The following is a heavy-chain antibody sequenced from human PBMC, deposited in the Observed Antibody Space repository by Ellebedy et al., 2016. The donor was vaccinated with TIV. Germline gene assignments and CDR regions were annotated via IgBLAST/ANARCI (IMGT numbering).Heavy chain of an antibody. J-gene: IGHJ4*02. Sequence: GESLKISXAASGFTFSNAWMSWVRQAPGKGLEWVGRIKSKTDGGTTDYAAPVKGRFTISRDDSKNTLYLQMNSLKTEDTAVYYCTTDWTTAPDYWGQGTLVTVSS. CDR3: TTDWTTAPDY. V-gene: IGHV3-15*01. D-gene: IGHD4-17*01. CDR2: IKSKTDGGTT. CDR1: GFTFSNAW.